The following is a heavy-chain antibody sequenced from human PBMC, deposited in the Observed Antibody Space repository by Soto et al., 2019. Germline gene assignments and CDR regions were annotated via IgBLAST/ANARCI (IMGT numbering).Heavy chain of an antibody. CDR2: IYYSGST. CDR3: ARDNSNYYYYGMDV. V-gene: IGHV4-31*03. Sequence: SETLSLTCTVSGGSISSGGYYWSWIRQHPGKGLEWIGYIYYSGSTYYNPSLKSRVTISVDTSKNQFSLKLSSVTAADTAVYYCARDNSNYYYYGMDVWGQGTTVTVSS. CDR1: GGSISSGGYY. J-gene: IGHJ6*02.